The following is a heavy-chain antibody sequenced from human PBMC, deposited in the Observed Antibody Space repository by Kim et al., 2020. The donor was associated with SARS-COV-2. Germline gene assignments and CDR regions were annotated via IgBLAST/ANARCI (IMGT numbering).Heavy chain of an antibody. J-gene: IGHJ4*02. D-gene: IGHD1-1*01. CDR3: ARGLEPSLDHFDY. CDR1: GGSISSGGYY. CDR2: IYYSGST. V-gene: IGHV4-31*03. Sequence: SETLSLTCTVSGGSISSGGYYWSWIRQHPGKGLEWIGYIYYSGSTYYNPSLTSRVTISVDTSKNQFSLKLSSVTAADTAVYYCARGLEPSLDHFDYWGQGTLVTVSS.